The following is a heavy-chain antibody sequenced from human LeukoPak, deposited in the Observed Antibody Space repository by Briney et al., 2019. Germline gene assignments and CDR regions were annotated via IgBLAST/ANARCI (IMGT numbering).Heavy chain of an antibody. CDR3: SRDDGPFGGVRFDH. CDR1: GYTFAAYG. J-gene: IGHJ4*02. Sequence: ASVKVSCKASGYTFAAYGISWVRQAPGQGLEWMGWISANNGNTNYAQKVQGRVTMTRDTSTSTAYMELRSLRYDDTAVYYCSRDDGPFGGVRFDHWGQGTLVTVSS. V-gene: IGHV1-18*01. D-gene: IGHD3-16*01. CDR2: ISANNGNT.